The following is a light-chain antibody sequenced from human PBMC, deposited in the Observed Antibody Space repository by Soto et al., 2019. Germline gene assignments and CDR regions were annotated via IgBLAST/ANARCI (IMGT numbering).Light chain of an antibody. CDR2: KAS. CDR1: QSVSRW. J-gene: IGKJ1*01. Sequence: DSQMIPSPSTPSATVGDRATITCRASQSVSRWLASYQQKPGKAPKLLIYKASTLESGVPSRFSGSGSGTEFTLAISSLQHDDSATYYCKQYNDNWTFGQETKVDIK. V-gene: IGKV1-5*03. CDR3: KQYNDNWT.